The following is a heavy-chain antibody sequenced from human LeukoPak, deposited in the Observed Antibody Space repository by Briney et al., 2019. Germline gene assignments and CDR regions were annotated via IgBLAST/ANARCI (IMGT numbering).Heavy chain of an antibody. CDR2: ISSNGGST. CDR3: VKDPYLYYDFWSGYYDGMDV. J-gene: IGHJ6*02. V-gene: IGHV3-64D*06. Sequence: TGGSLRLSCAASGFTFSSYAMHWVRQAPGKGLEYVSAISSNGGSTYYADSVKGRFTISRDNSKNTLYLQMSSLRAEDTAVYYCVKDPYLYYDFWSGYYDGMDVWGQGTTVTVSS. CDR1: GFTFSSYA. D-gene: IGHD3-3*01.